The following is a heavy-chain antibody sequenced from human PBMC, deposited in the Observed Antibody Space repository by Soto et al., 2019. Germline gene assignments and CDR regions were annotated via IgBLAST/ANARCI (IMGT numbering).Heavy chain of an antibody. Sequence: EVQVVESGGGLVQPGGSLRLSCAASGFTVSSYYMSWVRQAPGKGLEWVSVLYTGGSTYYADSVNGRFTISRHNSENTLSLQMNSLRVEDTAVYYCARGDLTDVWGKGTTVTVSS. CDR3: ARGDLTDV. J-gene: IGHJ6*04. CDR2: LYTGGST. V-gene: IGHV3-53*04. CDR1: GFTVSSYY.